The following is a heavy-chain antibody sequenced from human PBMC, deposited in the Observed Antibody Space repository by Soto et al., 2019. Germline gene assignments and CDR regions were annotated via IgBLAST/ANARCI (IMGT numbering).Heavy chain of an antibody. CDR3: ARGLYCSGGSCHSAVMDV. V-gene: IGHV1-8*01. D-gene: IGHD2-15*01. J-gene: IGHJ6*03. CDR2: MNPNSGNT. CDR1: GYTFTSYD. Sequence: ASVKVSCKASGYTFTSYDINWLRQATGQGLEWMGWMNPNSGNTGYAQKFQGRVTMTRNTSISTAYMELSSLRSEDTAVSYCARGLYCSGGSCHSAVMDVWGKGTTVTVSS.